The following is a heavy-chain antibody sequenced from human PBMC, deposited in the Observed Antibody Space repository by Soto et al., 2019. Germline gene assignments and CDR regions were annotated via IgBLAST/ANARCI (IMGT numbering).Heavy chain of an antibody. CDR1: GGSISSSNW. J-gene: IGHJ4*02. D-gene: IGHD6-13*01. Sequence: PSETLSLTCAVSGGSISSSNWRSWVRQPPGQGLEWIGEIYHSGSTNYNPYLKSRVTISVDKSKNQFSLKLSSVTAADTAVYYCARPDPGYSSSWPTFGYWGQGTLVTVSS. CDR2: IYHSGST. CDR3: ARPDPGYSSSWPTFGY. V-gene: IGHV4-4*02.